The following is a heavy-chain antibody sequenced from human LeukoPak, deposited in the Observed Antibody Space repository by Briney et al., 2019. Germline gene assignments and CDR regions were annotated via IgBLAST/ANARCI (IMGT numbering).Heavy chain of an antibody. CDR2: IYHSGST. CDR1: GGSISSSNW. J-gene: IGHJ4*02. D-gene: IGHD1-26*01. V-gene: IGHV4-4*02. CDR3: AKDLVTGGSYPDY. Sequence: ASGTLSLTCAVSGGSISSSNWWSWVRQPPGKGLEWIGEIYHSGSTNYNPSLKSRVTISVDKSKNQFSLKLSSVTAADTAVYYCAKDLVTGGSYPDYWGQGTLVTVSS.